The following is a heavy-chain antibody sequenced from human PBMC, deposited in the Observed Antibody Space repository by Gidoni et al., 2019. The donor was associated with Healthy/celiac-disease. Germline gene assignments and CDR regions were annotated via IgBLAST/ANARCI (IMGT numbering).Heavy chain of an antibody. CDR1: GGSFSGYY. CDR2: INHGGST. D-gene: IGHD2-2*01. J-gene: IGHJ5*02. Sequence: QVQLQQLGAGLLKTSETLSLTCAVYGGSFSGYYWYWTRQPPGKGLAWIGEINHGGSTNYNPSLKSRVTISVDTSKNPFSLKLSSVTAADTAVYYCARGTRSSWFDPWGQGTLVTVSS. CDR3: ARGTRSSWFDP. V-gene: IGHV4-34*01.